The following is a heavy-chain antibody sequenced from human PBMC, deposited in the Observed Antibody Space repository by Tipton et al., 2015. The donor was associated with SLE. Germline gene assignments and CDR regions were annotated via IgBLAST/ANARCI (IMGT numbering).Heavy chain of an antibody. V-gene: IGHV4-38-2*02. D-gene: IGHD6-19*01. CDR1: GYSISSGYY. CDR2: IYHSGST. J-gene: IGHJ4*02. Sequence: TLSLTCAVSGYSISSGYYWGWIRQPPGKGLEWIGNIYHSGSTYYNPSLKSRVTISVDTSKNQFSLKLSSVTAADTAVYYCAREGGWYRHSYFDYWGQGTLVTVSS. CDR3: AREGGWYRHSYFDY.